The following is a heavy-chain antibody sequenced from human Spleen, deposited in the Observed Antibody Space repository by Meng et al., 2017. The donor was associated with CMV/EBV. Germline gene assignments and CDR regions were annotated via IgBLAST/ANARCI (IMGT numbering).Heavy chain of an antibody. CDR3: ARVQFLETPNDAFDM. V-gene: IGHV1-2*02. CDR2: MNPHPNRRDT. Sequence: ASVKVSCKSSGGTFSNFALSWVRHVPGQGLEWMGWMNPHPNRRDTKYGQRFQGRVTMTSDTSLSTAYMELSRLRFDDTAVYYCARVQFLETPNDAFDMWGQGTMVTVSS. J-gene: IGHJ3*02. CDR1: GGTFSNFA.